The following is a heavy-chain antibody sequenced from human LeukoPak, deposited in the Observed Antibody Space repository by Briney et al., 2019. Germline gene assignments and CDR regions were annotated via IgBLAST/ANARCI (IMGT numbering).Heavy chain of an antibody. D-gene: IGHD2-15*01. V-gene: IGHV3-53*01. J-gene: IGHJ4*02. CDR2: IYSGGST. CDR3: ARAEALLPYLY. CDR1: GFTVSSNY. Sequence: PGGSLRLSCAASGFTVSSNYMSWVRQAPGKGLEWVSVIYSGGSTYYADSLKGRFTVSSDNAKNSLFLQMNSLRDEDTAVYYCARAEALLPYLYWGQGTLVTVSS.